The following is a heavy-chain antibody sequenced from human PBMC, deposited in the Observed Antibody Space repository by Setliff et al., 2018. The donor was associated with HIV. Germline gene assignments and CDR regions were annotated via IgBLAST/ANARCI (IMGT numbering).Heavy chain of an antibody. V-gene: IGHV3-21*01. J-gene: IGHJ6*02. CDR1: GFMLNNHY. CDR3: AKVSTIFGQLKYYYGMDV. CDR2: ISITSKYM. Sequence: GGSLRLSCAASGFMLNNHYMNWVRQAPGKGLEWVSSISITSKYMYYADSVRGRFTISRDNAKNSLYLQMNSLRAEDTAVYYCAKVSTIFGQLKYYYGMDVWGQGTKVTVSS. D-gene: IGHD3-3*01.